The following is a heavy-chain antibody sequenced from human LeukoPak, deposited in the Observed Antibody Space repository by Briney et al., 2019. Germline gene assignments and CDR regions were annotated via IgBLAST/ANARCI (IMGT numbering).Heavy chain of an antibody. CDR1: GGSISSYY. CDR2: IYYSGST. CDR3: ARGADCGGDCYLDY. D-gene: IGHD2-21*02. V-gene: IGHV4-59*08. Sequence: TSETLSLTCTVSGGSISSYYWSWIRQPPGKGLEWIGYIYYSGSTNYNPSLKSRVTISVDTSKNQFSLKLSSVTAADTAVYYCARGADCGGDCYLDYWGQGTLVTVSS. J-gene: IGHJ4*02.